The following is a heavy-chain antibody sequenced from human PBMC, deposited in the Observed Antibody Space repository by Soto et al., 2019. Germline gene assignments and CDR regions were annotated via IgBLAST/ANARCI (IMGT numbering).Heavy chain of an antibody. V-gene: IGHV6-1*01. CDR1: GDSVSSNGPS. CDR2: TYYRSKFYY. CDR3: VRAETAGPEFDY. Sequence: SQTLSLTCAISGDSVSSNGPSWNWIRQSPSRGLEWLGRTYYRSKFYYDYAASVKSRISVNPDTSRNQFSLQLKSMTPGETAVYYCVRAETAGPEFDYWGQGIMVTVSS. J-gene: IGHJ4*02. D-gene: IGHD6-13*01.